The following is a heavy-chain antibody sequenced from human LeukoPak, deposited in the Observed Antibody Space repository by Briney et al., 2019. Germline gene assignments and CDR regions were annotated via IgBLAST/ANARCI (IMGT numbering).Heavy chain of an antibody. J-gene: IGHJ4*02. D-gene: IGHD3-22*01. CDR2: INPNSGST. V-gene: IGHV1-2*02. CDR3: ARDLPPYYDSSGYYPDY. CDR1: GYTFTGYY. Sequence: ASVKVSCKASGYTFTGYYMHWVRQAPGQGLEWMGWINPNSGSTNYAQKFQGRVTTTRDTSISTAYMELSRLRSDDTAVYYCARDLPPYYDSSGYYPDYWGQGTLVTVSS.